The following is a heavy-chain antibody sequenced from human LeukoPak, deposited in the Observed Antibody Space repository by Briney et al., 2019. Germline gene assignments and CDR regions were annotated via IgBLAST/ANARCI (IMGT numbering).Heavy chain of an antibody. CDR1: GFTFSSYA. CDR2: ISSNGGST. V-gene: IGHV3-64*01. J-gene: IGHJ6*03. D-gene: IGHD6-19*01. Sequence: GGSLRLSCAASGFTFSSYAMHWVRQAPGKGLEYVSAISSNGGSTYYANSVKGRFTISRDNSKNTLYLQMGSLRAEDMAVYYCARDRYSSGWYGDYYYMDVWGKGTTVTVSS. CDR3: ARDRYSSGWYGDYYYMDV.